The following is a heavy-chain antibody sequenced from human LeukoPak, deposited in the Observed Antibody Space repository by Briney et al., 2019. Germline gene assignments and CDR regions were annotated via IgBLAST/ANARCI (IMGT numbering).Heavy chain of an antibody. J-gene: IGHJ3*02. D-gene: IGHD3-22*01. CDR3: ARTVSMIVVNDAFDI. V-gene: IGHV4-59*12. Sequence: SETLSLTCIVSGGSMNNYYWSWIRQPPGKGLEWIGYIYYSGSTNCNPSLKSRVTISVDTSKNQFSLKLSSVTAADTAVYYCARTVSMIVVNDAFDIWGQGTMVTVSS. CDR1: GGSMNNYY. CDR2: IYYSGST.